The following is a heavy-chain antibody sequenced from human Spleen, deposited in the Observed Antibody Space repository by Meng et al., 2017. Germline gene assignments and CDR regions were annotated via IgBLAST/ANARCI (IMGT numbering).Heavy chain of an antibody. D-gene: IGHD3-16*02. V-gene: IGHV3-15*01. CDR1: GFTFSNAY. CDR2: IKSKPDGETT. CDR3: TTDLPFTEGGVITT. J-gene: IGHJ5*02. Sequence: GESLKISCEGSGFTFSNAYMTWVRQVPGKRLEWVGRIKSKPDGETTDYAAPVKGRFTISRDDPENTLYLQMNSLKTEDTAVYYCTTDLPFTEGGVITTWGQGNLVNVSS.